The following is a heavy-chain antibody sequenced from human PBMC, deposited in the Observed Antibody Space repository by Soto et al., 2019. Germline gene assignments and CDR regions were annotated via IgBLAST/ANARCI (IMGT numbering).Heavy chain of an antibody. V-gene: IGHV6-1*01. CDR1: GDSVSSNSAA. J-gene: IGHJ5*02. D-gene: IGHD1-20*01. CDR2: TYYRSKWYN. CDR3: ARDRSGITGTENWFDP. Sequence: SQTLSLTCAISGDSVSSNSAAWNWIRQSPSRGLEWLGRTYYRSKWYNDYAVSVKSRLTINPDTSKNQFSLQLNSVTPEDTAVYYCARDRSGITGTENWFDPWGQGTLVTVSS.